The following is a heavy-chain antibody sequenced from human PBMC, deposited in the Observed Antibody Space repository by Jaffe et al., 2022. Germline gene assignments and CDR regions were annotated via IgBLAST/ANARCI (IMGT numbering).Heavy chain of an antibody. CDR3: TKYSDNDPFDF. D-gene: IGHD5-12*01. J-gene: IGHJ4*02. CDR2: IRRKAYGATA. CDR1: GFPFDVYA. Sequence: EVQLVESGGGLVQPGRSLRLSCLSSGFPFDVYAVSWFRQAPGKGLEWVGLIRRKAYGATAEYAASVKGRFTISRDDTKSTAYLQMNSLKTEDTAVYYCTKYSDNDPFDFWGQGTLVTVSS. V-gene: IGHV3-49*03.